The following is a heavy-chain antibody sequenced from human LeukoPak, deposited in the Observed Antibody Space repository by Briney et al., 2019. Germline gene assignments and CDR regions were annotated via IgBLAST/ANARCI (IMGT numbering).Heavy chain of an antibody. CDR3: VRGPQWLVRRVDY. J-gene: IGHJ4*02. V-gene: IGHV3-23*01. CDR2: ISGSGGST. D-gene: IGHD6-19*01. CDR1: GFTFSSYA. Sequence: GGSLRLSCAASGFTFSSYAMSWVRQAPGKGLEWVSAISGSGGSTYYADSVKGRFTISRDNSKNTLYLQMNSLRAEDTAVYYCVRGPQWLVRRVDYWGQGTLVTVSS.